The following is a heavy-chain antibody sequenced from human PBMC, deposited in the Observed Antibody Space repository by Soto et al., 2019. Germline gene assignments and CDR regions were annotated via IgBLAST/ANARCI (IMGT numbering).Heavy chain of an antibody. CDR1: GGTFNSHT. D-gene: IGHD2-2*01. CDR3: AGEGVTSSMSLPWMGYHYYGLDV. Sequence: QVQLVQSGAEVKKPGSSVKVSCRAPGGTFNSHTISWVRQAPGQGLVWMGGIMPMFGGTNYARKFQGRLPITPNESATTAEMEVSGLTSEDTAVYYCAGEGVTSSMSLPWMGYHYYGLDVWGQGTTVIVSS. CDR2: IMPMFGGT. J-gene: IGHJ6*02. V-gene: IGHV1-69*05.